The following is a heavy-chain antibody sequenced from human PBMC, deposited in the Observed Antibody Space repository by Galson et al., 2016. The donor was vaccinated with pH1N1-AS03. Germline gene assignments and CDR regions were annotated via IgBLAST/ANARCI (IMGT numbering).Heavy chain of an antibody. CDR3: ARDRGSYYGSDPWESEYYYYGMDV. V-gene: IGHV4-61*01. CDR1: GGSVSSGSYY. Sequence: SETLSLTCTVSGGSVSSGSYYWNWIRQPPGKGLEWIGYIYYSGGTNYNPSLKSRVTISVHTSKNQFSLKLSSVTAADTAVYYFARDRGSYYGSDPWESEYYYYGMDVWGQGTTVTVSS. D-gene: IGHD3-10*01. CDR2: IYYSGGT. J-gene: IGHJ6*02.